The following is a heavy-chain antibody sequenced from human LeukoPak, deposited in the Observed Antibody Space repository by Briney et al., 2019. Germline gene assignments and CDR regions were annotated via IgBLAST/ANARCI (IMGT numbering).Heavy chain of an antibody. CDR3: ARDWDRVNKGDY. CDR1: GLSFSTYW. Sequence: GGSLRLSCAASGLSFSTYWMHWVRQAPGKGLVWVSRIKTDGRTTTYADSVKGRFTISRDNAKNTLFLQMNSLRAEDTAVYYCARDWDRVNKGDYWGQGTLVTVSS. V-gene: IGHV3-74*01. CDR2: IKTDGRTT. D-gene: IGHD1-26*01. J-gene: IGHJ4*02.